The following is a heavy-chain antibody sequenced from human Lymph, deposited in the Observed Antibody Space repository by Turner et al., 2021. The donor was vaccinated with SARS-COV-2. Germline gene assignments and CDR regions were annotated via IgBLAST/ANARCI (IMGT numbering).Heavy chain of an antibody. V-gene: IGHV4-59*01. CDR3: ARQTVNNWVDP. D-gene: IGHD2-21*02. CDR2: IFYRGST. Sequence: QVQLQESGHRLVKPLETLSLTCTVSGGSMNNNYWSWIRQPPGKRLEWIGFIFYRGSTNYNPSLKSRVTISVDTSENQFSLKLTSVTAADTAIYYCARQTVNNWVDPWGQGTLVTVSS. J-gene: IGHJ5*02. CDR1: GGSMNNNY.